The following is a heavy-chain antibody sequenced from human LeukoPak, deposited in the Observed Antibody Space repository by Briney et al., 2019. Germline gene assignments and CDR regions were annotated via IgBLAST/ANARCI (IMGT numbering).Heavy chain of an antibody. J-gene: IGHJ4*02. Sequence: GGSLRLSCAASGFTFSDYYMSWIRQAPGKGLEWVSYISSSGSTIYYADSVKGRFTISRDNSKNTLYLQMNSLRAEDTAVFYCARDGSGSYYNPYFDYWGQGTLVTVSS. V-gene: IGHV3-11*04. CDR1: GFTFSDYY. CDR2: ISSSGSTI. D-gene: IGHD3-10*01. CDR3: ARDGSGSYYNPYFDY.